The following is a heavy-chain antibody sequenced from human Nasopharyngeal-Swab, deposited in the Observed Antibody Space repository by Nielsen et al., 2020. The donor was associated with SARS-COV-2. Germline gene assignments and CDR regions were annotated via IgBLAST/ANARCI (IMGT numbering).Heavy chain of an antibody. CDR1: GDSVSSNIAT. D-gene: IGHD1-26*01. CDR2: TYYRSKWYD. CDR3: ARRGVGATGPFDY. V-gene: IGHV6-1*01. Sequence: SQTLSFTCAISGDSVSSNIATWNWIRQSPSRGLEWLGRTYYRSKWYDDFAGSVKSRIRINPDTSKNQFSLQLNSVTPEDTAVYYCARRGVGATGPFDYWGQGTPVIVSS. J-gene: IGHJ4*02.